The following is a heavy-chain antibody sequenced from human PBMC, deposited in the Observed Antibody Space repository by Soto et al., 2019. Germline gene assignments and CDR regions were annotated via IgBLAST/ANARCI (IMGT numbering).Heavy chain of an antibody. CDR1: GVSLTTRGVG. CDR3: AHIPNYYQYDWFDP. CDR2: IYWDDDK. D-gene: IGHD3-16*01. V-gene: IGHV2-5*02. Sequence: QITLKASGPTLVKPTQTLTLTCTFSGVSLTTRGVGVGWIRQPPGKALECLALIYWDDDKRYSPSLQSRLSNTKDNSKNQVVLTMTKVYPVDTATYYCAHIPNYYQYDWFDPWGQGTLVSVSS. J-gene: IGHJ5*02.